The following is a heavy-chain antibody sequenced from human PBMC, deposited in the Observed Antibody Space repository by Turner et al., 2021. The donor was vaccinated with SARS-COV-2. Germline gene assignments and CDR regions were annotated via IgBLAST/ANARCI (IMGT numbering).Heavy chain of an antibody. Sequence: EAQLVESGGNLVQSGGSLRLSCVASGFTFSNYWMHWVRQGPGKGLVWVSRINSDGRSISYADSVKGRFSISRDNAKNTLYLQMDSLRAEDTAVYYCARESKSQPPQTDAFDIWGQGTVVSVSS. D-gene: IGHD2-2*01. V-gene: IGHV3-74*01. J-gene: IGHJ3*02. CDR3: ARESKSQPPQTDAFDI. CDR2: INSDGRSI. CDR1: GFTFSNYW.